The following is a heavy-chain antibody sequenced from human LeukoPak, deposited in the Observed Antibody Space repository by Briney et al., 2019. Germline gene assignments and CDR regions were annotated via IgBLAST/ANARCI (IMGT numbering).Heavy chain of an antibody. V-gene: IGHV4-59*01. CDR2: IYYSGST. J-gene: IGHJ4*02. D-gene: IGHD3-10*01. CDR1: GGSICSYY. CDR3: ARDVGDYYGSGSYPGPYYFDY. Sequence: PSETLSLTCTVSGGSICSYYWSWIRKPPGKGVEWIGYIYYSGSTNYNPSLKSRVTISVDTSKNQFSLKLSSVTAADTAVYYCARDVGDYYGSGSYPGPYYFDYWGQGTLVTVSS.